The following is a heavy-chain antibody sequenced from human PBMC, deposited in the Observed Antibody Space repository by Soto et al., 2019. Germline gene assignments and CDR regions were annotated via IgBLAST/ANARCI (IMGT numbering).Heavy chain of an antibody. CDR1: GFTFSSYA. CDR2: ISCSGDRT. J-gene: IGHJ4*02. V-gene: IGHV3-23*01. D-gene: IGHD1-26*01. CDR3: ARRGSGSYYDY. Sequence: EVQLLESGGGLVQPGGSLRLSCAASGFTFSSYAMRWVRQAPVKGLEWVSAISCSGDRTYYANSVKGRFTIYRDNSKNTLYPPMNSLRADDTSVYYCARRGSGSYYDYWGQGTLVTVSS.